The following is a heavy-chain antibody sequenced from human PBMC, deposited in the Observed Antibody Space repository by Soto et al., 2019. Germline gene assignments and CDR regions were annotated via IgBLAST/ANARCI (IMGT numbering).Heavy chain of an antibody. J-gene: IGHJ6*02. CDR1: GFSLSTGGVG. D-gene: IGHD2-21*02. Sequence: QITLKESGPSLVKPTQTLTLTCTFSGFSLSTGGVGVGWIRQPPGKALEWLALIYWDDDKRYSPSLRSRLTVTKDPSKNPVVLTTTHMDPVETATYYCAHSRCGGDCLQSYSSHYYYGMDVWGQGTTVTVSS. V-gene: IGHV2-5*02. CDR2: IYWDDDK. CDR3: AHSRCGGDCLQSYSSHYYYGMDV.